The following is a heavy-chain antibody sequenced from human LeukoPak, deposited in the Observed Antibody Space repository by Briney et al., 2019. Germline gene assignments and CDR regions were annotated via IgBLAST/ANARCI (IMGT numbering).Heavy chain of an antibody. Sequence: SVKVSCKASGGTLSDYAISWVRQAPGQVPEWMGKIIPMLETTYYAEKFQGRVTLTTDESTSTVHMELSSLRSEDTAVYYCAKDQELTLAGGILDSWGQGTLVTVSS. J-gene: IGHJ5*02. CDR3: AKDQELTLAGGILDS. CDR1: GGTLSDYA. V-gene: IGHV1-69*05. D-gene: IGHD1-26*01. CDR2: IIPMLETT.